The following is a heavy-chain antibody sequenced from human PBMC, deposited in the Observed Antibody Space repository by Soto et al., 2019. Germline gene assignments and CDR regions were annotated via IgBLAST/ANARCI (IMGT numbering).Heavy chain of an antibody. V-gene: IGHV3-23*01. CDR2: ISDSGST. CDR3: AKGGEGYCSGTSCLYHMDA. CDR1: GFTFSSYA. D-gene: IGHD2-15*01. Sequence: EVQLLESGGGLVQLGGSRRLSCAASGFTFSSYAMSWVRQAPGKGLEWVSTISDSGSTYYADSVKGRFTISRDISKNTLYVQMSSQRAEDTAVYYCAKGGEGYCSGTSCLYHMDAWGKGTTVTVSS. J-gene: IGHJ6*03.